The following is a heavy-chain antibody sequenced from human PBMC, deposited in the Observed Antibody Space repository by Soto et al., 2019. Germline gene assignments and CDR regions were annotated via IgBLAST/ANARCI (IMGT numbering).Heavy chain of an antibody. CDR2: IKQDGSEK. V-gene: IGHV3-7*05. CDR3: ARGHCSSTSWCKRVYYFDY. CDR1: GFTFSSYW. J-gene: IGHJ4*02. D-gene: IGHD2-2*01. Sequence: GGSLRLSCAASGFTFSSYWMSWVRQAPGKGLEWVANIKQDGSEKYYVDSVKGRFTISRDNAKNSLYLQMNSLRAEDTAVYYCARGHCSSTSWCKRVYYFDYWGQGTLVTVSS.